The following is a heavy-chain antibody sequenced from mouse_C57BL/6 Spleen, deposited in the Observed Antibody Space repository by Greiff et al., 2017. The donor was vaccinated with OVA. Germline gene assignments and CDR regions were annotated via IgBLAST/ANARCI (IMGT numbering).Heavy chain of an antibody. CDR1: GFTFSSYA. D-gene: IGHD2-2*01. CDR2: ISDGGSYT. V-gene: IGHV5-4*03. Sequence: VMPFPSGTLLVKPGVSLKLSCAASGFTFSSYAMSWVRQTPEKRLEWVATISDGGSYTYYPDNVKGRFTISRDNAKNNLYLQMSHLKSEDTAMYYCARAGYDGASWFAYWGQGTLVTVSA. J-gene: IGHJ3*01. CDR3: ARAGYDGASWFAY.